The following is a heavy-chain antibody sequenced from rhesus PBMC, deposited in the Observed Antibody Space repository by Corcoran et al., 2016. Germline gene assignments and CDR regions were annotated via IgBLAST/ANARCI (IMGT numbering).Heavy chain of an antibody. V-gene: IGHV3-103*01. CDR1: GFTFSSYA. D-gene: IGHD3-28*01. J-gene: IGHJ4*01. CDR3: AKDQDDSGYYQGVDY. Sequence: EVQLVESGGGLAKPGGSLRLSCAASGFTFSSYAMHWVRQAPGKGLEWVSAISMGGSKNYAEYVKGRFTISRDNSKNTLSLQMNSLRAEDTAVYYCAKDQDDSGYYQGVDYWGQGVLVTVSS. CDR2: ISMGGSK.